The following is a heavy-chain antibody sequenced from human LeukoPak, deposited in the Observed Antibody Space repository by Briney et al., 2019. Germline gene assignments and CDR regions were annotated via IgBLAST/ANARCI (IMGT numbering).Heavy chain of an antibody. D-gene: IGHD2/OR15-2a*01. J-gene: IGHJ4*02. CDR2: ISDIGSI. CDR3: AGHHPRNTVDF. Sequence: SETLSLTCTVSGGSISSYYWSWIRQPPGKELEWIAYISDIGSINYNPSLKSRVTISLDTSKNQSSLKLSSVTAADTAVYYCAGHHPRNTVDFWGQGTLVTVSS. V-gene: IGHV4-59*08. CDR1: GGSISSYY.